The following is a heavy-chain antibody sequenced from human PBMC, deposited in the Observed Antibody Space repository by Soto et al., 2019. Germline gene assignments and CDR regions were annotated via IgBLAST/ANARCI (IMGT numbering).Heavy chain of an antibody. Sequence: QVQLVESGGGVVQPGRSLRLPCAASGFTFSSYAMHWVRQAPGKGLEWVAVISYDGSNKYYADSVKGRFTISRDNSKNTLYLQMNSLRAEDTAVYYCARDIAAAKLGDDYWGQGTLVTVSS. CDR1: GFTFSSYA. CDR2: ISYDGSNK. CDR3: ARDIAAAKLGDDY. D-gene: IGHD6-13*01. J-gene: IGHJ4*02. V-gene: IGHV3-30-3*01.